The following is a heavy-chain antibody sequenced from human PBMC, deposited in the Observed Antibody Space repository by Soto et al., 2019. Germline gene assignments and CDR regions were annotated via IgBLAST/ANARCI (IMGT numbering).Heavy chain of an antibody. D-gene: IGHD2-15*01. V-gene: IGHV1-18*01. CDR3: ARDPVCSGGSCYPNWFDP. J-gene: IGHJ5*02. CDR1: GYTFTSYG. Sequence: QVQLVQSGAEVKKPGASVKVSCKASGYTFTSYGISWVRQAPGQGLEWMGWISAYNGNTNYAQKLQGRVTMTTDTTTSTAYMGLRSLRSDDTAVYYCARDPVCSGGSCYPNWFDPWGQGTLVTVSS. CDR2: ISAYNGNT.